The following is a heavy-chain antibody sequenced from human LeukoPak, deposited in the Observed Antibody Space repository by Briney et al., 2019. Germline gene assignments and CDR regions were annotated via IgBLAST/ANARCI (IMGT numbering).Heavy chain of an antibody. CDR2: IYTSGST. CDR1: GGSISSYY. CDR3: ARDRDSSSWMPLDAFDI. Sequence: SSETLSLTCTVSGGSISSYYWSWIRQPAGKGLEWIGRIYTSGSTNYNPSLKSRVTMSVDTSKNQFSLKLSSVTAADTAVYYCARDRDSSSWMPLDAFDIWGQGTMVTVSS. D-gene: IGHD6-13*01. J-gene: IGHJ3*02. V-gene: IGHV4-4*07.